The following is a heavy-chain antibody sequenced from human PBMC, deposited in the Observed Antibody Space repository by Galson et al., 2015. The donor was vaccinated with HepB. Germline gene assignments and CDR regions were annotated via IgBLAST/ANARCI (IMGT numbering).Heavy chain of an antibody. CDR1: GFSFSSHG. Sequence: SLILSCAASGFSFSSHGMHWARKAPGKGLEWVADISSEGRANNYADSVKGRLTISRDNSKNTFYLQMNSLRTEETAVYYCAREHSWGNRYFESWGRGTLVAVPS. V-gene: IGHV3-30*03. CDR3: AREHSWGNRYFES. CDR2: ISSEGRAN. D-gene: IGHD3-16*01. J-gene: IGHJ2*01.